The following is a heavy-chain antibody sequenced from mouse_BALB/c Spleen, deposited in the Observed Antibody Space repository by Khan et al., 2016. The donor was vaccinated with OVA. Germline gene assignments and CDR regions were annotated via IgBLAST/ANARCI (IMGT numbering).Heavy chain of an antibody. CDR3: ARVGFNGAMDY. V-gene: IGHV9-3-1*01. CDR1: GYTFTNYG. Sequence: QIQLVPSGPELKKPGETVKISLKASGYTFTNYGMNRMKQAPGKGLKWMGWINTYTGKPTYADDFKGRFAFSLETFATTAYLQINNLKNEDTATSFCARVGFNGAMDYWGQGTSVTVSS. CDR2: INTYTGKP. J-gene: IGHJ4*01.